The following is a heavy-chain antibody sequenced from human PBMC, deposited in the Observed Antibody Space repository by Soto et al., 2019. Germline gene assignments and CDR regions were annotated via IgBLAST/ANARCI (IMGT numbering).Heavy chain of an antibody. CDR1: GYKFTSFY. J-gene: IGHJ4*02. D-gene: IGHD2-21*02. V-gene: IGHV1-46*01. Sequence: QEQLVQSGPEVKKPGASVKVSCKSSGYKFTSFYLHWVRQAPGQGLEWMGRINPSGGSTSYAQRFQGRVTVTRDTSTSTVYMELSSLRSDDTAVYYCARGGSVAVVTDGFDHWGQGTLVTVSS. CDR3: ARGGSVAVVTDGFDH. CDR2: INPSGGST.